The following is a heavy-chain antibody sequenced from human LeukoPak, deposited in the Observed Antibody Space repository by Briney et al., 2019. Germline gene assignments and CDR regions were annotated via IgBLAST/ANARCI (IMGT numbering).Heavy chain of an antibody. CDR1: GFTFSSYW. Sequence: GGSLRLSCAASGFTFSSYWMHWVRQAPGKGLGWVSRINSDGSSTSYADSVKGRFTISRDNAKNTLSLQMNSLRAEDTAVYYCARVRSRYSYHDYWGQGTLVTVSS. V-gene: IGHV3-74*01. J-gene: IGHJ4*02. CDR2: INSDGSST. D-gene: IGHD5-18*01. CDR3: ARVRSRYSYHDY.